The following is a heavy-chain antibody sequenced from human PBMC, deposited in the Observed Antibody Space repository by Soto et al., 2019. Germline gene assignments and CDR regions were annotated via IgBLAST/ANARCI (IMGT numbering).Heavy chain of an antibody. D-gene: IGHD6-13*01. CDR1: GYTFTGYY. J-gene: IGHJ6*02. CDR2: MNHNGGGT. CDR3: VRDIAAAGSTHYYYGMDV. Sequence: ASVKVSCKASGYTFTGYYMHWVRQAPGQGLEWMGLMNHNGGGTNYAQKFQGWVTMTRYTSISTAYMELSRLRSDDTAVYYCVRDIAAAGSTHYYYGMDVWGQGTTVTVSS. V-gene: IGHV1-2*04.